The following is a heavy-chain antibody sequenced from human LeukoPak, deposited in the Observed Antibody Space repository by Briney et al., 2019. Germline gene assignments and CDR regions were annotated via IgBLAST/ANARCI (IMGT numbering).Heavy chain of an antibody. V-gene: IGHV3-48*01. CDR2: ISSSGSTI. J-gene: IGHJ4*02. Sequence: PGGSLRLSCAASGFTFSSYSMSWVRQAPGKGPEWLSYISSSGSTIYYADSVKGRFTISRDSAKNSLYLQMNSLRAEDTAVYYCARPRSGYYFDHWGQGTLVTVSS. D-gene: IGHD1-14*01. CDR1: GFTFSSYS. CDR3: ARPRSGYYFDH.